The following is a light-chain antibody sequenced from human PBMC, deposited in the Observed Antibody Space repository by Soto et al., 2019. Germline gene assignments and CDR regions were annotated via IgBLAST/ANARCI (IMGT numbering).Light chain of an antibody. CDR3: QQYHRFPYT. CDR1: QSIGGW. CDR2: KAS. Sequence: DIQMTQSPSTLSASVGDRVTITCRASQSIGGWLAWYQQEPGKAPKLLIYKASNLESGVPSKFSGSGSETEFTLTISSLQPDDFAPYYCQQYHRFPYTFGQGTKLEIK. J-gene: IGKJ2*01. V-gene: IGKV1-5*03.